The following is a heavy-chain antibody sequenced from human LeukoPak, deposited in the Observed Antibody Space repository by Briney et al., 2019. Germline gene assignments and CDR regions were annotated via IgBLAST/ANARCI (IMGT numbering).Heavy chain of an antibody. V-gene: IGHV3-23*01. D-gene: IGHD1-26*01. J-gene: IGHJ2*01. CDR2: ITDTGDAT. CDR3: AKAPRVGAPPAWYFDL. CDR1: GFTFRNFA. Sequence: GGSLRLSCAASGFTFRNFAMAWVRQAPGKGLEWVSSITDTGDATGYTESVKGRFTISRDNSKGTVWLQMNSLRAEDTAIYYCAKAPRVGAPPAWYFDLWGRGTLVTVSS.